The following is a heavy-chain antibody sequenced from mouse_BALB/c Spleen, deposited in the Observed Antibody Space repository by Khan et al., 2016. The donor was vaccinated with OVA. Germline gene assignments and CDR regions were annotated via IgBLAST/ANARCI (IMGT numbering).Heavy chain of an antibody. CDR1: GFTFSTYG. Sequence: EVELVESGGDIVKPGGSLKLSCAASGFTFSTYGMSWVRQTPDKRLEWVATVSTGGHYTDYTDIVKGRFTISRDNAKNTLYLQMSSLRSEDTAMFYCTRLAYYYDSEGFAYWGQGTLVTVSA. D-gene: IGHD1-1*01. J-gene: IGHJ3*01. CDR3: TRLAYYYDSEGFAY. CDR2: VSTGGHYT. V-gene: IGHV5-6*01.